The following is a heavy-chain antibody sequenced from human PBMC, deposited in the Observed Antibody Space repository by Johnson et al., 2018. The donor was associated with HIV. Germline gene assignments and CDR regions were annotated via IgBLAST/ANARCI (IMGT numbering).Heavy chain of an antibody. CDR1: GFTVSSNY. V-gene: IGHV3-66*01. CDR2: IYSGGST. J-gene: IGHJ3*02. CDR3: ARGPILEWLSGDGFDM. D-gene: IGHD3-3*01. Sequence: EKLVESGGGLVQPGGSLRLSCAASGFTVSSNYMNWVRQTPGKGLEWVSVIYSGGSTYSADSVKGSFTISRDNSKNTLYLQMNSLRVEDTAMYYCARGPILEWLSGDGFDMWGQGTMVTV.